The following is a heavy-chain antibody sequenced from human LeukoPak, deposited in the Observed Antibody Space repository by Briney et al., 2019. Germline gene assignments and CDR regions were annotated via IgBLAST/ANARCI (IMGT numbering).Heavy chain of an antibody. V-gene: IGHV4-59*01. Sequence: GSLRLSCVASGFTLSNYWMTWIRQPPGKGLEWIGYIYYSGSTNYNPALKSRVTISEDTSKNQISLKLSSVTAADTAVYYCARLGGYHDPPDYWGQGTLVTVSS. CDR1: GFTLSNYW. CDR2: IYYSGST. J-gene: IGHJ4*02. CDR3: ARLGGYHDPPDY. D-gene: IGHD3-16*02.